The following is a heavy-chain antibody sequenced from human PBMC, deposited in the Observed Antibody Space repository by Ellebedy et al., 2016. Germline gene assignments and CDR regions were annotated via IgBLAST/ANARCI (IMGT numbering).Heavy chain of an antibody. CDR3: ARSLTQFDYVWGGDAFDI. J-gene: IGHJ3*02. CDR1: GYTFTGQY. Sequence: ASVKVSCKASGYTFTGQYMHWVRQAPGQGLEWMGWINPNSGGTNYAEKFQDRVTMSREKFNSTAYLELSRLRSDDTAIYYCARSLTQFDYVWGGDAFDIWGQGTTVTVSS. V-gene: IGHV1-2*02. D-gene: IGHD3-16*01. CDR2: INPNSGGT.